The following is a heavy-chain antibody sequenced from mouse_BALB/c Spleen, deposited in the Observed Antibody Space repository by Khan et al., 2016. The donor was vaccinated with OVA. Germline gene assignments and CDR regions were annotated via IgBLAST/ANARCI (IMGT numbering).Heavy chain of an antibody. CDR2: ISYSGSN. D-gene: IGHD1-2*01. CDR3: ARTARIKY. V-gene: IGHV3-2*02. Sequence: VQLKESGPGLVKPSQSLSLTCTVTGYSITSGYGWNWLRQFPGNKLEWMGYISYSGSNYYNPSLKSRISITRDTSKNQFFLQLNSVTTEDTATYYCARTARIKYWGQGTTLTVSS. CDR1: GYSITSGYG. J-gene: IGHJ2*01.